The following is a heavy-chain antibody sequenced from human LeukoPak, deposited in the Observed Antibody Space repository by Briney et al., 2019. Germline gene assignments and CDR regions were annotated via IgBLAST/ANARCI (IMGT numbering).Heavy chain of an antibody. J-gene: IGHJ4*02. CDR1: GYICTTFW. Sequence: GESLKISCRASGYICTTFWIGWVRQMPGRGLEWIAIINPVDSNTRYNPSFQGEVTISVDNYISTAYLQLTSVQASDTPIYYCARQPPRTGAGIDFWGPGTLVTVSS. D-gene: IGHD3/OR15-3a*01. CDR3: ARQPPRTGAGIDF. CDR2: INPVDSNT. V-gene: IGHV5-51*01.